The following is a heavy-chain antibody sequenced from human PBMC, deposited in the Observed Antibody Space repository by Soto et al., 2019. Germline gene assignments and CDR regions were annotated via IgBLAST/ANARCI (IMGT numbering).Heavy chain of an antibody. CDR1: GYTFGHFY. D-gene: IGHD3-9*01. J-gene: IGHJ4*02. CDR3: ARDEGGYDILTGYYKAHHFDQ. V-gene: IGHV1-18*01. Sequence: QVQLVQSGAEVKRPGDSVKVSCQASGYTFGHFYITWVRQAPGQGLEWMGAISPHNRNTNYAEKFRGRVTMTTDTSTTTAYMEWRSLRSDDTAVYYCARDEGGYDILTGYYKAHHFDQWGQGALVTVSS. CDR2: ISPHNRNT.